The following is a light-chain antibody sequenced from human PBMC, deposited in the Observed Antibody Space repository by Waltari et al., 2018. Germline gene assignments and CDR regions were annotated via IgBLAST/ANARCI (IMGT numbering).Light chain of an antibody. CDR1: TGAVTSGQF. Sequence: QVVVTQEPSLTVSPGGTVTLTCGSSTGAVTSGQFPYWFLQKPGQAPRTLVYDTSNKHSRTPARFSGSVLGGKAALTLSGAQPEDEAEYYCSVSYSGHVIFGGGTKLTVL. J-gene: IGLJ2*01. V-gene: IGLV7-46*01. CDR2: DTS. CDR3: SVSYSGHVI.